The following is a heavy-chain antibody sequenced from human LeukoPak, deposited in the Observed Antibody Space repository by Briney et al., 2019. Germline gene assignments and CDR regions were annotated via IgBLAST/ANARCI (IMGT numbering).Heavy chain of an antibody. D-gene: IGHD7-27*01. V-gene: IGHV4-59*11. CDR2: IYCSGST. CDR1: GGSISSHY. Sequence: SETLSLTCTVSGGSISSHYWSWIRQPPGKGLEWIGYIYCSGSTNYNPSLKSRVTISVDTSKNQFSLKLSSVTAADTAVYYCARDRSGAFDIWGQGTMVTVSS. J-gene: IGHJ3*02. CDR3: ARDRSGAFDI.